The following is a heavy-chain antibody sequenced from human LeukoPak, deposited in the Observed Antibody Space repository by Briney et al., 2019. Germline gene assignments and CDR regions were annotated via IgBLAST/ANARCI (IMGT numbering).Heavy chain of an antibody. J-gene: IGHJ3*02. CDR1: GGSVSSPDYF. V-gene: IGHV4-30-4*01. CDR3: AREGRSLRAFDI. CDR2: IYYSGST. Sequence: SETLSLACTVSGGSVSSPDYFWSWIRQPPGKGLEWIGYIYYSGSTYYNPSLKSRVSISVDLSKDQFSLKLSSVTAADTAVFYCAREGRSLRAFDIWGQGTMVTVSS. D-gene: IGHD4-23*01.